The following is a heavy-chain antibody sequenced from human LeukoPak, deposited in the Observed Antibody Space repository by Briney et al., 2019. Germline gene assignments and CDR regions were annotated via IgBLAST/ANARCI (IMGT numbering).Heavy chain of an antibody. CDR2: ISSSGSTI. Sequence: GRSLRLSCAASGFTFSSYEMNWVRQAPGKGLEWVSYISSSGSTIYYADSVKGRFTISRDNAENSLYLQMNSLRAEDTAVYYCALSDTAMGDYWGQGTLVTVSS. D-gene: IGHD5-18*01. J-gene: IGHJ4*02. CDR1: GFTFSSYE. CDR3: ALSDTAMGDY. V-gene: IGHV3-48*03.